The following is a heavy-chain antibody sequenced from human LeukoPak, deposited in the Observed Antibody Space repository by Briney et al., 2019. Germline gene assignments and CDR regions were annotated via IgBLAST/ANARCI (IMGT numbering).Heavy chain of an antibody. V-gene: IGHV3-23*01. Sequence: PGGSLRLSCAASGFTFSSYAMSWVRQAPGKGLEWVSAISGSGGSTYYADSVKGRFTISRDNSKNTLYLQTNSLRAEDTAVYYCAKDRSSSWYGGWFDPWGQGTLVTVSS. CDR1: GFTFSSYA. CDR2: ISGSGGST. D-gene: IGHD6-13*01. CDR3: AKDRSSSWYGGWFDP. J-gene: IGHJ5*02.